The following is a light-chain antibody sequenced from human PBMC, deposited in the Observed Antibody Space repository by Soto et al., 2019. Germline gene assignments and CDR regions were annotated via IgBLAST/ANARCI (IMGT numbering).Light chain of an antibody. J-gene: IGKJ1*01. CDR1: QTISYW. CDR3: QQYKSYWT. CDR2: DAS. Sequence: DIQMTQSPSTLSGSVGDRVTITCRASQTISYWLAWYQQKPGKAPKLLIYDASSLESGVPSRFSGSASGTDFTLTISSLQPDDFASYYCQQYKSYWTFGQGTKVDIK. V-gene: IGKV1-5*01.